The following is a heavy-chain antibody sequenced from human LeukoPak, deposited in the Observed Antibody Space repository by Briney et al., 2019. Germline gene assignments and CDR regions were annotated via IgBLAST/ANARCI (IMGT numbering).Heavy chain of an antibody. CDR1: GFTFSSYA. D-gene: IGHD3-16*01. J-gene: IGHJ4*02. CDR2: MSNDGSNE. V-gene: IGHV3-30-3*01. Sequence: GGSLRLSCAASGFTFSSYAMHWVRQAPGKGLEWVAVMSNDGSNEYYADSVKGRFTIFRDNSKNTLYLQVNSLRAEDTAVYYCARDPVSTGLQINSDYWGQGTLVTVSS. CDR3: ARDPVSTGLQINSDY.